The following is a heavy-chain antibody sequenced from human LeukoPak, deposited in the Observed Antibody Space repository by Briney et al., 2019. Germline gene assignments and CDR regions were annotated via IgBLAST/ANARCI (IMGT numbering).Heavy chain of an antibody. D-gene: IGHD2-15*01. V-gene: IGHV1-2*02. CDR1: GYTFTDYF. J-gene: IGHJ4*02. Sequence: AASVKVSCKASGYTFTDYFVHWVRQAPGQGLEWMGWINPDSGGTFFKQKFQGRVTMTRDTSINTVDMELSRLTSDDTAVYYCARESPRGGEYYFDCWGQGTLVTVSS. CDR3: ARESPRGGEYYFDC. CDR2: INPDSGGT.